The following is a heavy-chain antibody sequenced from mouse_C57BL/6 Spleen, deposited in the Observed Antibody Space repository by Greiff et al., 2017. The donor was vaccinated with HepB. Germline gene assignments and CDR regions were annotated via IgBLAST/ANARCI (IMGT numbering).Heavy chain of an antibody. CDR3: ARRYGNFFDY. CDR1: GFTFSDYG. J-gene: IGHJ2*01. D-gene: IGHD2-10*02. CDR2: ISSGSSTI. V-gene: IGHV5-17*01. Sequence: EVKLMESGGGLVKPGGSLKLSCAASGFTFSDYGMHWVRQAPEKGLEWVAYISSGSSTIYYADTVKGRFTISRDNAKNTLFLQMTSLRSEDTAMYYWARRYGNFFDYWGQGTTLTVSS.